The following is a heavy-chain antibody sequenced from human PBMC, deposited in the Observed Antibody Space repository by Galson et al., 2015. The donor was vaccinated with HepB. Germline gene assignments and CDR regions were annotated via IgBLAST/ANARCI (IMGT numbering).Heavy chain of an antibody. J-gene: IGHJ5*02. CDR3: AREQKQWMEIGGTTRGEFDP. CDR2: VSYHGINK. CDR1: GFTFSNHA. Sequence: SLRLSCAASGFTFSNHAMHWVRQAPGKGLEWVAVVSYHGINKYYADSVKGRSTISRDNSENTLYLQMDSLRPEDTALCSCAREQKQWMEIGGTTRGEFDPWGQGTLVTVSS. V-gene: IGHV3-30-3*01. D-gene: IGHD6-19*01.